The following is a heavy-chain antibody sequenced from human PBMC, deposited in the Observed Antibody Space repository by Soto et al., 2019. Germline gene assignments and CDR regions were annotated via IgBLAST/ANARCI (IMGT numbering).Heavy chain of an antibody. D-gene: IGHD3-3*01. Sequence: GGSLRLSCAASGFTFSSYWMHWVRQAPGKGLVWVSRINSDGSSTSYADSVKGRFTISRDNAKNTLYLQMNSLRAEDTAVYYCARDQVYDFWSGYGNYYYYYGMDVWGQGTTVTASS. V-gene: IGHV3-74*01. CDR2: INSDGSST. CDR3: ARDQVYDFWSGYGNYYYYYGMDV. CDR1: GFTFSSYW. J-gene: IGHJ6*02.